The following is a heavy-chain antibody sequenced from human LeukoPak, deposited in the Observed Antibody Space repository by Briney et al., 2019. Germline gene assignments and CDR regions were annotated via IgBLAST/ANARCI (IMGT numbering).Heavy chain of an antibody. Sequence: QAGGPLRLSCAVSGITLSNYGMIWVRQAPGKGREWVAGISDRGGSTNYADSVRGRFTISRDNPKNTLHMQINSLRAEDTAVYFCPKRGVVIRVILVGFHKEAYYFDSWGQGALVTVSS. CDR1: GITLSNYG. D-gene: IGHD3-22*01. J-gene: IGHJ4*02. CDR2: ISDRGGST. CDR3: PKRGVVIRVILVGFHKEAYYFDS. V-gene: IGHV3-23*01.